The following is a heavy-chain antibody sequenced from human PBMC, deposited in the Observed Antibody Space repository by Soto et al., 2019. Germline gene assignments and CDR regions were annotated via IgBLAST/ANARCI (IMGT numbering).Heavy chain of an antibody. D-gene: IGHD3-9*01. Sequence: GLSLRLSCAASGSIFTGYGRRWVRQDPGKGLEWVAVIWFDGSNKYYADSVKGRFTISRDNSKNTLYLQMNSLRAEDTAVYYCARRRYYDILTGYYADAFDIWGQGTMVTVSS. CDR3: ARRRYYDILTGYYADAFDI. CDR1: GSIFTGYG. J-gene: IGHJ3*02. CDR2: IWFDGSNK. V-gene: IGHV3-33*01.